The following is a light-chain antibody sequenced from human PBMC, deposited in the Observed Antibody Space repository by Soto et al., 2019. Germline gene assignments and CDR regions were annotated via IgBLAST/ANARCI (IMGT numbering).Light chain of an antibody. V-gene: IGKV2-30*02. CDR2: RVS. J-gene: IGKJ1*01. CDR3: MQGTHWPPWT. CDR1: QSLLHSDGNTY. Sequence: DVVMTQSPLSLPVTLGQPASISCRSSQSLLHSDGNTYLNWFQQRPGQSPRRLIYRVSNRDSGAPDRFSGSGSGTDFTRKISRVEAEAVGVYYCMQGTHWPPWTFGQGTKVEIK.